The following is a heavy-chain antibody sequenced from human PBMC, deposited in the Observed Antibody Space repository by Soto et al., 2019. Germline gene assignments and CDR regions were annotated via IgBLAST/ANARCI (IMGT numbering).Heavy chain of an antibody. J-gene: IGHJ5*02. V-gene: IGHV4-31*03. CDR2: IYYSGST. CDR3: ARGRDWNYGLWFDP. D-gene: IGHD1-7*01. Sequence: QVQLQESGPGLVKPSQTLSLTCTVSGGSISSGGYYWSWIRQHPGKGLEWIGYIYYSGSTYYNPSLQSRVTISVDTSKNQFSLKLSSVTAADTAVYYCARGRDWNYGLWFDPWGQGTLVTVSS. CDR1: GGSISSGGYY.